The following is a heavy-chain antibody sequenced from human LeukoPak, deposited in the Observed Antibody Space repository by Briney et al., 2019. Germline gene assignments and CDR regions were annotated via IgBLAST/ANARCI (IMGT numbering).Heavy chain of an antibody. CDR2: IYTSGST. Sequence: SETLSLTCAVYGGSFSRYYWSWIRQPAGKGLEWIGRIYTSGSTNYNPSLKSRVTISVDTSKNQFSLKLSSVTAADTAVYYCTRGRDGYSVLNYWGQGTLVTVSS. J-gene: IGHJ4*02. CDR1: GGSFSRYY. V-gene: IGHV4-59*10. CDR3: TRGRDGYSVLNY. D-gene: IGHD5-24*01.